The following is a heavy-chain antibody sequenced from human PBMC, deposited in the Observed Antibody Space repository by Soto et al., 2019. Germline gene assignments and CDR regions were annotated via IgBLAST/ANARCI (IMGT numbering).Heavy chain of an antibody. CDR3: TRPLPSRFLRWSDSWLDP. J-gene: IGHJ5*02. CDR1: GFTFSGSA. CDR2: IRSKANSYAT. V-gene: IGHV3-73*01. D-gene: IGHD3-3*01. Sequence: GGSLRLSWAASGFTFSGSAMHWVRQASGKGLEWVGRIRSKANSYATAYAASVKGRFTISGDDSKNTAYLQMNSLKTEDTAVYYCTRPLPSRFLRWSDSWLDPWGKGTLVTVSS.